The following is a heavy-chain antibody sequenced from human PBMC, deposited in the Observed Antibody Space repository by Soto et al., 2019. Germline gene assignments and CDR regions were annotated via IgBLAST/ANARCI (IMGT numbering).Heavy chain of an antibody. V-gene: IGHV1-8*01. CDR3: ARMATSGTLNWFDP. CDR1: GYAFSNND. CDR2: MSPNSGHG. Sequence: ASVKVSCKASGYAFSNNDISWVRHVTGQGLEWMGWMSPNSGHGGYAQKFQGRVTMTRDTSTSTAYMELSSLASDDTAIYYCARMATSGTLNWFDPWGQGTLVTVSS. J-gene: IGHJ5*02.